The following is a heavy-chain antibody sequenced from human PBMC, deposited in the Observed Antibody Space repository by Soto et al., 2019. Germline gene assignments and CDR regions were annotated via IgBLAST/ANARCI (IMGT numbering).Heavy chain of an antibody. Sequence: EVQLVESGGGLVKPGGSLRLSCAASGFTFSNAWMSWVRQAPGKGLEWVGRIKSKTNGGTTDYAGPVKGRFTISRDDSKNTLYLQMNSLKTEDTAVYYCTLESSRAFDYWGQGTMVTVSS. D-gene: IGHD6-13*01. V-gene: IGHV3-15*01. CDR2: IKSKTNGGTT. J-gene: IGHJ4*02. CDR3: TLESSRAFDY. CDR1: GFTFSNAW.